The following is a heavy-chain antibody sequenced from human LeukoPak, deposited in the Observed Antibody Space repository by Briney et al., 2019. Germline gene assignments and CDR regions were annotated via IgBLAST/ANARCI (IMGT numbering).Heavy chain of an antibody. Sequence: SETLSLTCAVYGGSFSGYYWSWIRQPPGKGLEWIGEINHSGSTNYNPSLKSRVTISVDTSKNQFSLKLSSVTAADTAVYYCARGRYDFWSGYRDNWFDPWGQGTLVTVSS. CDR1: GGSFSGYY. D-gene: IGHD3-3*01. V-gene: IGHV4-34*01. J-gene: IGHJ5*02. CDR3: ARGRYDFWSGYRDNWFDP. CDR2: INHSGST.